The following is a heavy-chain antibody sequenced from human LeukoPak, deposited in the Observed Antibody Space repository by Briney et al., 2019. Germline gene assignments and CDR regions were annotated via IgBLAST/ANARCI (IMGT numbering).Heavy chain of an antibody. V-gene: IGHV1-18*01. J-gene: IGHJ6*03. D-gene: IGHD6-6*01. Sequence: GASVKVSCKASGYTFTSYGISWVRQAPGQGLEWMGWISAYNGNTNYAQKLQGRVTMTTDTSTSTAYMELRSLRSDDTAVYYCARVIASSSPPYYYYMDVWGKGTTVTVSS. CDR3: ARVIASSSPPYYYYMDV. CDR2: ISAYNGNT. CDR1: GYTFTSYG.